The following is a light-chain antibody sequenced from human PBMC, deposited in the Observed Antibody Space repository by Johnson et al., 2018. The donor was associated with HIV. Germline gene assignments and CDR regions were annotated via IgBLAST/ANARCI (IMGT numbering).Light chain of an antibody. CDR2: KND. CDR1: SSTIGNND. Sequence: QSVLTQPPSVSAAPGQKVTISCSGSSSTIGNNDVSWYQLLPGTAPKLLIYKNDQRPSGIPDRFSGSKSGTSATLGITGLQTGDEADYYCGTWDSSLRVGFFGTGTKVTVL. V-gene: IGLV1-51*02. CDR3: GTWDSSLRVGF. J-gene: IGLJ1*01.